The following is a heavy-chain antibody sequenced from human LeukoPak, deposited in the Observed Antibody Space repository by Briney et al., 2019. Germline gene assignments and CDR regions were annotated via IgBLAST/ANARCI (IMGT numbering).Heavy chain of an antibody. CDR2: ISAYNGNT. Sequence: ASVKVSCKASGYTFTSYGISWVRQAPGQGLEWMGWISAYNGNTNYAQKLQGRVTMTTDTSTSTAYMELSSLRSEGTAVYYCAAYCSGGSCYSGFDYWGQGTLVTVSS. J-gene: IGHJ4*02. CDR3: AAYCSGGSCYSGFDY. D-gene: IGHD2-15*01. CDR1: GYTFTSYG. V-gene: IGHV1-18*01.